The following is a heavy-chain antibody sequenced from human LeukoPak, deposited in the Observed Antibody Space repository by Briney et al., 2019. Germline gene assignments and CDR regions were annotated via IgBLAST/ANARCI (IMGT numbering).Heavy chain of an antibody. V-gene: IGHV1-2*02. D-gene: IGHD5-18*01. CDR1: GYTFTGYY. CDR2: INPNSGGT. J-gene: IGHJ6*03. Sequence: ASVTVSCKASGYTFTGYYMHWVRQAPGQGLEWMGWINPNSGGTNYAQKFRGRVTITRDTSISTAYMELSRLRSDDTAVYYCARVDTADYYYYMDVWGKGTTVTVSS. CDR3: ARVDTADYYYYMDV.